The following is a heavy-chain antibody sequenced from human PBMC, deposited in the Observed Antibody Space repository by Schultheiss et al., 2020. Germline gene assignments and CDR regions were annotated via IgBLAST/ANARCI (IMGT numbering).Heavy chain of an antibody. V-gene: IGHV4-30-4*01. CDR1: GGSISSGDYY. D-gene: IGHD3-3*01. J-gene: IGHJ4*02. CDR2: IFYSGSTY. CDR3: ARSPSGYYIDY. Sequence: SETLSLTCTVSGGSISSGDYYWSWIRQPPGKGLEWIGYIFYSGSTYSYNPSLKNRVTISVDRSKNQFSLKLSSVTAADTAVYYCARSPSGYYIDYWGQGTLVTVSS.